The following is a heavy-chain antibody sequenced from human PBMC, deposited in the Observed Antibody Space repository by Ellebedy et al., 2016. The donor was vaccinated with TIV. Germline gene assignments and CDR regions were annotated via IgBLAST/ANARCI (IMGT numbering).Heavy chain of an antibody. J-gene: IGHJ4*02. CDR2: IYHSGST. CDR1: GGSISSSNW. Sequence: MPSETLSLTCTVSGGSISSSNWWCWVRQPPGKGLEWIGEIYHSGSTDYNPSLKSRVTISMDNSKNQFSLKLRSVTAADTAVYYCARVDGIFSFDYWGQGTLVTVSS. V-gene: IGHV4-4*02. CDR3: ARVDGIFSFDY.